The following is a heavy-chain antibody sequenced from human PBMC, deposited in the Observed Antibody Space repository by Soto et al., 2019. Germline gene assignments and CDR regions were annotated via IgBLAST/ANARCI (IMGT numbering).Heavy chain of an antibody. Sequence: QVQLQESGPGLVKPSETLSLTCTVSGGSISSYYWSWIRQPPGKGLEWIGYIYDSGSTNYNPSLMSRVPISVDTSKNQFSLKLSSVTAADTAVYYCASTAHSSGWYSGGFDYWGQGTLVTVSS. J-gene: IGHJ4*02. CDR1: GGSISSYY. D-gene: IGHD6-19*01. CDR3: ASTAHSSGWYSGGFDY. V-gene: IGHV4-59*01. CDR2: IYDSGST.